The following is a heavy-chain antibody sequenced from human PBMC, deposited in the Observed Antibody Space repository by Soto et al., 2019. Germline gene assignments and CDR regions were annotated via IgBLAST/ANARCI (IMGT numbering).Heavy chain of an antibody. V-gene: IGHV4-39*01. Sequence: EALSVTCSVSGVSITRSSYYWAWIRQPPGKGLEWIASIHSHSGSTYYDPSLKGRVLISVDTSKNHFSLNLSSVTAADTAVYYCARPGEAYGLDVWGQGTKVTVYS. CDR3: ARPGEAYGLDV. D-gene: IGHD2-21*01. CDR1: GVSITRSSYY. CDR2: IHSHSGST. J-gene: IGHJ6*02.